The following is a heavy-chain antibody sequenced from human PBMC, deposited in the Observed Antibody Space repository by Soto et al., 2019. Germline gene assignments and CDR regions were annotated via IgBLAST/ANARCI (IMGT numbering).Heavy chain of an antibody. D-gene: IGHD6-19*01. CDR3: ARGGSGWYKDGMDV. CDR2: ISYDGSNK. Sequence: QVQLVESGGGVVQPGRSLRLSCAASGFTFSSYAMHWVRQAPGKGLEWVAVISYDGSNKYYADSVKGRFTISRDNSKNTLYRQRNSLRAEDAAVYYCARGGSGWYKDGMDVWGQGTTVTVSS. V-gene: IGHV3-30-3*01. J-gene: IGHJ6*02. CDR1: GFTFSSYA.